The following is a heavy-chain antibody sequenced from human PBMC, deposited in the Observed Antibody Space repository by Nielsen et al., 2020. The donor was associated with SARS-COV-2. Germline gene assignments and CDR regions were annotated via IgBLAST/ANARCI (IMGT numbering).Heavy chain of an antibody. CDR3: ARDRDRGIVATIVDY. CDR2: ISYDGSNK. CDR1: GFTFSSYA. D-gene: IGHD5-12*01. V-gene: IGHV3-30*04. Sequence: GESLKISCAASGFTFSSYAMHWVRQAPGKGLEWVAVISYDGSNKYYGDSVKGRFTISRDNSKNTVYLQMNSLRPEDTAAYYCARDRDRGIVATIVDYWGQGTLVTVSS. J-gene: IGHJ4*02.